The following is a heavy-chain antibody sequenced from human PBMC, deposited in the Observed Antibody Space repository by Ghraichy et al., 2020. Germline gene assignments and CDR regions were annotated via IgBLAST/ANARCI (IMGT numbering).Heavy chain of an antibody. J-gene: IGHJ3*02. CDR2: IGSGGGPI. D-gene: IGHD5-12*01. CDR3: ARGWLENSFDM. V-gene: IGHV3-48*01. CDR1: GFPVSRYS. Sequence: GGSLRLSCGGSGFPVSRYSMDWVRQVPGKGPEWLSFIGSGGGPIYYAESVRGRFSISRDDGKNSVFLQMSNLRVDDTALYYCARGWLENSFDMWGHGTMVTVSS.